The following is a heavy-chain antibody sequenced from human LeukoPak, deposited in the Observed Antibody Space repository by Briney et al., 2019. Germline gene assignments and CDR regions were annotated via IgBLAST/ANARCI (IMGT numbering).Heavy chain of an antibody. CDR2: IGGSGGST. V-gene: IGHV3-23*01. CDR3: AKDLGYSSNWRDPFDI. D-gene: IGHD6-13*01. Sequence: GGSLRLSCAASGFTLNSYAMIWLRQAPGKGLEGVSAIGGSGGSTYYAHSVKGRFTISRDNSKNTLYLQMNSLRAEDTAVYYCAKDLGYSSNWRDPFDIWGQGKLGTVSS. J-gene: IGHJ3*02. CDR1: GFTLNSYA.